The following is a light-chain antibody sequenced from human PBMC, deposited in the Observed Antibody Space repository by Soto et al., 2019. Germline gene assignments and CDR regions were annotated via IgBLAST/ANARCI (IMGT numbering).Light chain of an antibody. CDR2: GAS. J-gene: IGKJ1*01. CDR1: QSVSSSY. V-gene: IGKV3-20*01. Sequence: EIVLTQSPGALYLSPGERATLSCRAIQSVSSSYLAWYQQKPGQAPRLLIYGASSRATGIPDRFSGSGSGTDFTLTISRLEPEDFAVYYCQQYGSSPSWTFGQGTKVDIK. CDR3: QQYGSSPSWT.